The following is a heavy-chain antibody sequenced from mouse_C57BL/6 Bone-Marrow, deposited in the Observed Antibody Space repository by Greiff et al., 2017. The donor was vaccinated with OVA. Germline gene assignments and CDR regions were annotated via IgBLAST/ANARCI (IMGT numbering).Heavy chain of an antibody. D-gene: IGHD1-1*01. CDR2: ISSGGSYT. Sequence: VQLQQSGGDLVKPGGSLKLSCAASGFTFSSYGMSWVRQTPDKRLEWVATISSGGSYTYYPDSVKGRFTISRDNAKNTLYLQMSSLKSEDTAMYYCARGGNYYGSSYWYFDVWGTGTTVTVSS. V-gene: IGHV5-6*01. CDR3: ARGGNYYGSSYWYFDV. CDR1: GFTFSSYG. J-gene: IGHJ1*03.